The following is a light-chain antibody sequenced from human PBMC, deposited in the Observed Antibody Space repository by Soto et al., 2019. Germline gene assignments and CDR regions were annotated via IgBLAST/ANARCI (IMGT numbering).Light chain of an antibody. CDR1: SSDVGSYNF. J-gene: IGLJ2*01. V-gene: IGLV2-8*01. CDR3: AAWDDSLNGLV. Sequence: QSALTQPPSASGSPGQSVTISCTGTSSDVGSYNFVSWYQQHPGRAPKLLIYEVTKRPSGVPDRFSASTSGNTASLTISGLQAEDEADYYCAAWDDSLNGLVFGGGTKVTVL. CDR2: EVT.